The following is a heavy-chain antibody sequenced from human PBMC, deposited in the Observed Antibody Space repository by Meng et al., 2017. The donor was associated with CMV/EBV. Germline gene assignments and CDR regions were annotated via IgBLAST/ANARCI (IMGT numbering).Heavy chain of an antibody. J-gene: IGHJ5*02. CDR2: IYPGDSDT. CDR1: GYSFTSYW. V-gene: IGHV5-51*01. CDR3: ARRMGSTSSSSWFDP. D-gene: IGHD2-2*01. Sequence: GGSLKISCKGSGYSFTSYWIGWVRQMPGKGLEWMGIIYPGDSDTRYSPSFQGQVTISADKSISTAYLQWSSLKASDTAMYYCARRMGSTSSSSWFDPWGQRPLVPVSS.